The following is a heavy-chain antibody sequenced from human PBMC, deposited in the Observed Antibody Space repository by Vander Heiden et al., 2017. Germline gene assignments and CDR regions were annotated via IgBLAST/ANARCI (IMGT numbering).Heavy chain of an antibody. V-gene: IGHV1-69*01. Sequence: QVQLVQSGAEVKKPGSSVKVSCKASGGTFSSYAISWVRQAPGQGLEWMGGIIPIFGTANYAQKFQGRVTITADESTSTAYMELSSLRSEHTAVYYCARVVVVAATVYYGMDVWGQGTTVTVSS. D-gene: IGHD2-15*01. CDR1: GGTFSSYA. J-gene: IGHJ6*02. CDR2: IIPIFGTA. CDR3: ARVVVVAATVYYGMDV.